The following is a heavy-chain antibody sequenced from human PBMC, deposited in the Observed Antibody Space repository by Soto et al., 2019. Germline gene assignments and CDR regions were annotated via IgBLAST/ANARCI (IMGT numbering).Heavy chain of an antibody. J-gene: IGHJ4*02. D-gene: IGHD6-19*01. Sequence: ASVKVSCKASGYTFTSYGISWVRQAPGQGLEWMGWINVYNGNTNYAQKLQGRVTMTTDTSTSTAYMELRSLRSDDTAVYYCARDQPVAVAGDFDYWGQGTLVTVSS. CDR2: INVYNGNT. V-gene: IGHV1-18*01. CDR1: GYTFTSYG. CDR3: ARDQPVAVAGDFDY.